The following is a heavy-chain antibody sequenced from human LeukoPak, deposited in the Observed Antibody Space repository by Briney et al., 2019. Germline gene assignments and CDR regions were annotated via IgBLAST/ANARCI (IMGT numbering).Heavy chain of an antibody. Sequence: GGSLRLSCAASGFTLSSCAMTWVRQAPGRGLEWVSSVDGGGGGTYYADSVKGRFTISRDNSKDTLYLQMNGLRAEDTAVYFCAKQSAGSAAWYSLYYDFWGQGTLVTVSS. CDR3: AKQSAGSAAWYSLYYDF. CDR2: VDGGGGGT. J-gene: IGHJ4*02. CDR1: GFTLSSCA. V-gene: IGHV3-23*01. D-gene: IGHD6-13*01.